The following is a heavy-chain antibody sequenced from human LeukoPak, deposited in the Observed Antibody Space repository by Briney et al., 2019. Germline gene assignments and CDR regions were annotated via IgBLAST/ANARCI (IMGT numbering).Heavy chain of an antibody. CDR1: GFTFSDYS. CDR3: ARSRSVSNYKGMDV. J-gene: IGHJ6*02. V-gene: IGHV3-21*01. CDR2: ISSSSGYI. Sequence: GGSLRLSCPASGFTFSDYSMSWVRQAPGKGLEWVSSISSSSGYIYYADSVKGRFTISRDNARNSLYLQMNGLRAEDTAVYYCARSRSVSNYKGMDVWGQGTTVTVSS. D-gene: IGHD5/OR15-5a*01.